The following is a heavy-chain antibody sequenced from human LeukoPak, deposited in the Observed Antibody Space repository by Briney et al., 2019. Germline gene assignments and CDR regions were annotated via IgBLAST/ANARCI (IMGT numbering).Heavy chain of an antibody. CDR2: IKRDGSEK. D-gene: IGHD3-22*01. CDR1: GFTFSSYW. Sequence: GGSLRVSCAASGFTFSSYWMSWVRQAPGKGLEWVANIKRDGSEKYYVDSVKGRFTISRDNAKNSLHLQMNSLRAEDTALYYCASTYYDSSTHAFDIWGQGQWSPCLQ. CDR3: ASTYYDSSTHAFDI. J-gene: IGHJ3*02. V-gene: IGHV3-7*01.